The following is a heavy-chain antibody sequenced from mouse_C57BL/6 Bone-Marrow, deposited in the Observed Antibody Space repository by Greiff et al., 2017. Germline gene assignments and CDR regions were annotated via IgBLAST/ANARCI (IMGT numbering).Heavy chain of an antibody. J-gene: IGHJ1*03. V-gene: IGHV1-54*01. D-gene: IGHD1-1*01. CDR1: GYAFTNYL. Sequence: QVHVKQSGAELVRPGTSVKVSCKASGYAFTNYLIEWVKQRPGQGLEWIGVINPGSGGTNYNEKFKGKATLTADKSSSTAYMQLSSLTSEDSAVYFCAREDYYGRRRYFDVWGTGTTVTVSS. CDR2: INPGSGGT. CDR3: AREDYYGRRRYFDV.